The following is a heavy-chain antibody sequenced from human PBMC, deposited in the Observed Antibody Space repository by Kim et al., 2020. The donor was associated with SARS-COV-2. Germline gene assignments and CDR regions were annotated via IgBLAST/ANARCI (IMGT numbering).Heavy chain of an antibody. CDR2: INPSGGST. V-gene: IGHV1-46*01. CDR1: GYTFTSYY. D-gene: IGHD2-2*01. CDR3: ARDHFLVVGPAAIALADY. J-gene: IGHJ4*02. Sequence: ASVKVSCKASGYTFTSYYMHWVRQAPGQGLEWMGIINPSGGSTSYAQKFQGRVTMTRDTSTSTVYMELSSLRSEDTAVYYCARDHFLVVGPAAIALADYWGQGTLVTVSS.